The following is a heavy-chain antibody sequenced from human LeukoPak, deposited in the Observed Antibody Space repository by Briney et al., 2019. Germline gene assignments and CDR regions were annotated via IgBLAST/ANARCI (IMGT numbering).Heavy chain of an antibody. CDR1: GDSISSYY. CDR2: IYYSGST. D-gene: IGHD6-6*01. CDR3: ARWVAARARYYFDY. J-gene: IGHJ4*02. Sequence: SETLSLTCTVSGDSISSYYWNWIRQPPGKGLEWIGYIYYSGSTNYNPSLKSRVTISVDTSKNQFSLKLSSVTAADTAAYYCARWVAARARYYFDYWGQGTLVTVSS. V-gene: IGHV4-59*01.